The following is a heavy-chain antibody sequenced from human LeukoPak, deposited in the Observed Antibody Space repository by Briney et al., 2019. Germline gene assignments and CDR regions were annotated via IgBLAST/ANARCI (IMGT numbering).Heavy chain of an antibody. CDR2: ISYDGSNK. CDR1: GFTFSSYG. Sequence: GGSLRLSCAASGFTFSSYGMHWVRQAPGKGLEWVAVISYDGSNKYYADSVKGRFTISRDNSKNTLYLQMNSLRAEDTAVYYCVTTRLTNLELAFDIWGQGTMVTVSS. J-gene: IGHJ3*02. V-gene: IGHV3-30*03. D-gene: IGHD1-1*01. CDR3: VTTRLTNLELAFDI.